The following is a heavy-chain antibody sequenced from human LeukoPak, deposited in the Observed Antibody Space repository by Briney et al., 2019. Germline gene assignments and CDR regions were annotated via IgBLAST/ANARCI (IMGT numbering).Heavy chain of an antibody. D-gene: IGHD3-10*01. V-gene: IGHV1-69*13. CDR1: GGTFSSYA. J-gene: IGHJ5*02. Sequence: GASVKVSCKASGGTFSSYAISWVRQAPGQGLKWIGGIIPIFGTANYAQKFQGRVTITADESTSTAYMELSSLRSEDTAVYYCARVPSSRFGELEGWFDPWGQGTLVTVSS. CDR2: IIPIFGTA. CDR3: ARVPSSRFGELEGWFDP.